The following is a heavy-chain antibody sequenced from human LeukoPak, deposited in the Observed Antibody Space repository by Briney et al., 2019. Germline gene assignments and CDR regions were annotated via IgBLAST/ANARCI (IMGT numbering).Heavy chain of an antibody. J-gene: IGHJ4*02. Sequence: SGTLSLTCAVYGGSFSGYYWSWIRQPPGKGLEWIGEINHSGSTNYNPSLKSRVTISVDTSKNQFSLKLSSVTAADTAVYYCARQKAVVVPAVIDYWGQGTLVTVSS. V-gene: IGHV4-34*01. D-gene: IGHD2-2*01. CDR2: INHSGST. CDR3: ARQKAVVVPAVIDY. CDR1: GGSFSGYY.